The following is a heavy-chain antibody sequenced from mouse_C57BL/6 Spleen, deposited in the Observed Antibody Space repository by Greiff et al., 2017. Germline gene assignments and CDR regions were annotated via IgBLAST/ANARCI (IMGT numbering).Heavy chain of an antibody. CDR3: ARRYGRDYAMDY. D-gene: IGHD1-1*01. CDR1: GFSLTSYG. J-gene: IGHJ4*01. V-gene: IGHV2-2*01. Sequence: QVQLKQSGPGLVQPSQRLSITCTVSGFSLTSYGVHWVRQSPGKGLEWLGVIWSGGSTDYNAAFISRLGISKDNSTSQVFFKMHSLQADDTAIYYCARRYGRDYAMDYWGQGTSVTVSS. CDR2: IWSGGST.